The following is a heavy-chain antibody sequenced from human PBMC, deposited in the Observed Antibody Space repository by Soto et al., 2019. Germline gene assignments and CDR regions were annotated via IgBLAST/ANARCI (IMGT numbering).Heavy chain of an antibody. V-gene: IGHV3-23*01. Sequence: GSLRLSCASSGFSFSTYAMSWVRQAPGKGLEWVSTISTSGGNTYFADSVKGRFTISRDNSKNTLYLQMNNLRADDTAVYYCAKLTPDYSGSGSSFYYFDYWGQGTLVTVSS. CDR1: GFSFSTYA. CDR3: AKLTPDYSGSGSSFYYFDY. CDR2: ISTSGGNT. J-gene: IGHJ4*02. D-gene: IGHD3-10*01.